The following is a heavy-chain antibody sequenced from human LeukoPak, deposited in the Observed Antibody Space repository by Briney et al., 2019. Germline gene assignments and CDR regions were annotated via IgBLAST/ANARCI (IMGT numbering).Heavy chain of an antibody. Sequence: ASVKDSCKASGYTFTGYYMHWVRQAPGQGLEWMGWINPNSGGTNYAQKFQGRVTMTRDTSISTAYMELSRLRSDDTAVYYCARGLYSGSVSFDTDDYWGQGTLVTVSS. CDR1: GYTFTGYY. D-gene: IGHD1-26*01. V-gene: IGHV1-2*02. J-gene: IGHJ4*02. CDR2: INPNSGGT. CDR3: ARGLYSGSVSFDTDDY.